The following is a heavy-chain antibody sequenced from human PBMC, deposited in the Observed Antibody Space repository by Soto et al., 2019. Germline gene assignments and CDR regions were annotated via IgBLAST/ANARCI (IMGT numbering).Heavy chain of an antibody. CDR2: IIPILGIA. V-gene: IGHV1-69*04. CDR1: GGTFSSYT. D-gene: IGHD4-17*01. Sequence: SVKVSCKASGGTFSSYTISWVRQAPGQGLEWMGRIIPILGIAIYAQKFQGRVTITADKSTNTAYMELSSLRSEDTAVYYCATDRPVEDGDYEYYYYGLDVWGKGTTVTVSS. J-gene: IGHJ6*04. CDR3: ATDRPVEDGDYEYYYYGLDV.